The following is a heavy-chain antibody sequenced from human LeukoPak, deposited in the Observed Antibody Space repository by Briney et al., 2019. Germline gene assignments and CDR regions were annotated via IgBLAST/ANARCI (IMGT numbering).Heavy chain of an antibody. CDR2: ISGSGGST. J-gene: IGHJ4*02. V-gene: IGHV3-23*01. D-gene: IGHD3-3*01. CDR1: GFTFSSYA. CDR3: AKATYYDFWSGYYLDY. Sequence: GGSLRLSCAASGFTFSSYAMSWVRQAPGKGLEWVSAISGSGGSTYSADSVKGRFTISRDDSKNTPYLQMNSLTAEDTAVYYCAKATYYDFWSGYYLDYWGQGTLVTVSS.